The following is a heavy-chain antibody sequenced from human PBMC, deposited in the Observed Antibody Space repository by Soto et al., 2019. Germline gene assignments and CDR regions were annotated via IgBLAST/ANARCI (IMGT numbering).Heavy chain of an antibody. V-gene: IGHV3-30-3*01. J-gene: IGHJ3*02. CDR1: GFTFSSYA. Sequence: QVQLVESGGGVVQPGRSLRLSCAASGFTFSSYAMHWVRQAPGKGLEWVAVISYDGSNKYYADSVKGRFTISRDNSKNTLYLQMNSLRAEDTAVYYCARDSLQRWLQLTGAFDIWGQGTMVTVSS. CDR3: ARDSLQRWLQLTGAFDI. D-gene: IGHD5-12*01. CDR2: ISYDGSNK.